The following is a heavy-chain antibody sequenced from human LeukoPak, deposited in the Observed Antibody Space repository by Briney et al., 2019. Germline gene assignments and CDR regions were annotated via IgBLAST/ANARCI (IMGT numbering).Heavy chain of an antibody. J-gene: IGHJ4*02. CDR2: IYYSGST. D-gene: IGHD3-22*01. Sequence: SETLSLTCTVSGGSISSSSYYWGWIRQPPGKGLEWIGSIYYSGSTYYNPSLKSRVTISVDTSKNQFSLKLSSATAADTAVYYCARENYDSSGYPDYWGQGTLVTVSS. V-gene: IGHV4-39*02. CDR3: ARENYDSSGYPDY. CDR1: GGSISSSSYY.